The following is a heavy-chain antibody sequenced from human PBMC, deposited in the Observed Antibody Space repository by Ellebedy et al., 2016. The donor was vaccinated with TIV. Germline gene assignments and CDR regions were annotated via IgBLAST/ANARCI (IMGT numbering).Heavy chain of an antibody. D-gene: IGHD1-26*01. CDR1: GGTFSSYA. J-gene: IGHJ3*02. CDR2: IIPIFGTA. V-gene: IGHV1-69*13. Sequence: SVKVSXKASGGTFSSYAISWVRQAPGQGLEWMGGIIPIFGTANYAQKFQGRVTITADESTSTAYMELSSLRSEDTAVYYCASQIGSGAFDIWGQGTMVTVSS. CDR3: ASQIGSGAFDI.